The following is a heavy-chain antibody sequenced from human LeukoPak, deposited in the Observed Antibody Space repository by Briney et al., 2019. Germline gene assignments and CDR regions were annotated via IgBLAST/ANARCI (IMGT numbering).Heavy chain of an antibody. CDR2: INHGASA. Sequence: SETLSLICNVSGGSLSSSSYYWGWIHQPPGKGLEWIGEINHGASANYNPSLTRPITISVDTSTNQFSLRMSSATAADTAVYYCARESYDGWGNKWFDAWGQGTLVTVSS. CDR1: GGSLSSSSYY. V-gene: IGHV4-39*07. CDR3: ARESYDGWGNKWFDA. J-gene: IGHJ5*02. D-gene: IGHD5-12*01.